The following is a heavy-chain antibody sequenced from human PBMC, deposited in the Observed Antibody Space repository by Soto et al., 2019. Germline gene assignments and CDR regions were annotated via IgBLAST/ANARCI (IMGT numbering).Heavy chain of an antibody. CDR1: GFSVDSTY. CDR3: ATWGSGSHYLDH. Sequence: EVQVVQSGGGLVQPGGSLRLSCAASGFSVDSTYMTWVRQAPGRGLRWVSMIHTGGLKHFADFVKGRFSLSRDTSTNTLYLERNSLRPDDTAVYYCATWGSGSHYLDHWGQGSLVTVSS. D-gene: IGHD7-27*01. V-gene: IGHV3-53*04. J-gene: IGHJ4*02. CDR2: IHTGGLK.